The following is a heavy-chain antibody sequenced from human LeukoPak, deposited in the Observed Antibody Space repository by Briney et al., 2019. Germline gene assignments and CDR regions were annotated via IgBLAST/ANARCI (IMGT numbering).Heavy chain of an antibody. CDR2: IYYSGST. CDR3: AGAQDTFGGVIALDY. Sequence: PSETLSLTRTVSGGSISSYYWSWIRQPPGKGLEWIGYIYYSGSTNYDPSLKSRVTISVDTSKNQFSLKLSSVTAADTAVYYCAGAQDTFGGVIALDYRGQGTLVTVSS. J-gene: IGHJ4*02. D-gene: IGHD3-16*02. V-gene: IGHV4-59*01. CDR1: GGSISSYY.